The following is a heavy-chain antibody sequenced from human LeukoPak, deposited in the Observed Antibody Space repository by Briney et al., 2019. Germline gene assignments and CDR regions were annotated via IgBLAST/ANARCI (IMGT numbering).Heavy chain of an antibody. D-gene: IGHD3-10*01. J-gene: IGHJ6*04. CDR2: LKQDGSEI. V-gene: IGHV3-7*01. CDR3: ASGVRRMDV. CDR1: GFTFSSYE. Sequence: GGSLRLSCAASGFTFSSYEMNWVRQAPGKGLEWVGNLKQDGSEIYYLDSVKGRFTISRDNAKNSLYLQMNSLRAEDTAVYYCASGVRRMDVWGKGTTVTVSS.